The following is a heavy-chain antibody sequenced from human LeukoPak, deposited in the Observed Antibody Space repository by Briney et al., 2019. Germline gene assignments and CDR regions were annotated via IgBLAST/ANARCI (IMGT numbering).Heavy chain of an antibody. CDR1: GGSISGFY. Sequence: SETLSLTCTVSGGSISGFYWGWIRQPPGKGLEWIGYIYHSGSTNYNPSLKSRVTLSVDTSKNQFSLRLSSVTAADTAVYYCARMMTTVTTGFDYWGQGTLVTVSS. V-gene: IGHV4-59*08. D-gene: IGHD4-17*01. CDR2: IYHSGST. CDR3: ARMMTTVTTGFDY. J-gene: IGHJ4*02.